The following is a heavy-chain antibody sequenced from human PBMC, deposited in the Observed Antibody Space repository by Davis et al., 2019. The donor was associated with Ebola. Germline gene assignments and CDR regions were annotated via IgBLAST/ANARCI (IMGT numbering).Heavy chain of an antibody. CDR2: ISHSGST. V-gene: IGHV4-34*01. D-gene: IGHD6-13*01. CDR3: ARDSGNWYFDL. Sequence: PSETLSLTCAVYGGSFSGYYWSWIRQPPGKGLEWIGEISHSGSTNYNPSLKSRVTISVDTSKNQFSLKLTSVTAADTAVYYCARDSGNWYFDLWGRGTLVTVSS. J-gene: IGHJ2*01. CDR1: GGSFSGYY.